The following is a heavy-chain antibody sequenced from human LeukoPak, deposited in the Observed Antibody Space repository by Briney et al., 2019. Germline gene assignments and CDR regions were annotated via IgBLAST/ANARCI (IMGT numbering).Heavy chain of an antibody. CDR1: GFTFSSYS. CDR2: ISSSSSYI. V-gene: IGHV3-21*01. Sequence: GGSLRLSCAASGFTFSSYSMNWVRQAPGKGLEWVSSISSSSSYIYYADSVKGRFTISRDNAKNSLYLQMNSLRAEDTAVYYCAREGQWLVGYFDYWGEGSLVTVSS. CDR3: AREGQWLVGYFDY. D-gene: IGHD6-19*01. J-gene: IGHJ4*02.